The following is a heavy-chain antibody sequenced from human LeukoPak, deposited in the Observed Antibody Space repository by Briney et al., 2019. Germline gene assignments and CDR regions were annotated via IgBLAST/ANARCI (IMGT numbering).Heavy chain of an antibody. J-gene: IGHJ4*02. Sequence: GESLRLSCAASGFTFSDYYMSWIRQAPGKGLEWVSYISSSGSTIYYADSVKGRFTISRDNAKNSLYLQMNSLRAEDTAVYYCARSLKYSSTRRTPFDYWGQGTLVTVSS. CDR2: ISSSGSTI. D-gene: IGHD6-13*01. CDR1: GFTFSDYY. V-gene: IGHV3-11*01. CDR3: ARSLKYSSTRRTPFDY.